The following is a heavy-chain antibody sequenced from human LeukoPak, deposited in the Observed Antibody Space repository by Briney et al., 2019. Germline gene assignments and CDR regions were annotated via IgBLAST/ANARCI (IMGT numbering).Heavy chain of an antibody. CDR3: ARGGRGSQSRPTSAGFSPNRENWFDP. CDR2: INPNSGGT. J-gene: IGHJ5*02. V-gene: IGHV1-2*06. D-gene: IGHD3-16*01. CDR1: GYTFTGYY. Sequence: GASVKVFCKASGYTFTGYYMHWVRQAPGQGLEWMGRINPNSGGTNYAQKFQGRVTMTRDTSISTAYMELSRLRSDDTAVYYCARGGRGSQSRPTSAGFSPNRENWFDPWGQGTLVTVSS.